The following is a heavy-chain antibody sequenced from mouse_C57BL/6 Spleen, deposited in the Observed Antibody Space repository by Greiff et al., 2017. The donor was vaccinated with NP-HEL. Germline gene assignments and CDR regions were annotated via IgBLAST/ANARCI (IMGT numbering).Heavy chain of an antibody. J-gene: IGHJ2*01. CDR1: GFTFSSYA. Sequence: EVQRVESGGGLVKPGGSLKLSCAASGFTFSSYAMSWVRQTPEKRLEWVATISDGGSYTYYPDNVKGRFTISRDNAKNNLYLQMSHLKSEDTAMYYCARDDRENFDYWGQGTTLTVSS. CDR3: ARDDRENFDY. V-gene: IGHV5-4*01. CDR2: ISDGGSYT. D-gene: IGHD3-2*01.